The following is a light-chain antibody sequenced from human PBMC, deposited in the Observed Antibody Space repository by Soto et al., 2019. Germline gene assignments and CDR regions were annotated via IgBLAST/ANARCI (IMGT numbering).Light chain of an antibody. V-gene: IGKV1-5*01. Sequence: VQMTQSPSTLSASVGDRVTITCRASQSLSRWLAWYQQKPGKAPKLLIYDASSLESGVPPTFSGSGSGTEFTLTISSLQPDDFATYHCQQYNNYAETFGQGTKVELK. CDR1: QSLSRW. CDR2: DAS. J-gene: IGKJ1*01. CDR3: QQYNNYAET.